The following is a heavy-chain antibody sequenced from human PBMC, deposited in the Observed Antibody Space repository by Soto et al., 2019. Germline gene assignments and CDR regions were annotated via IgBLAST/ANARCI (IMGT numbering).Heavy chain of an antibody. CDR2: ITGSAGTT. V-gene: IGHV3-23*01. D-gene: IGHD5-12*01. CDR3: AKDRNRWLRFDLGY. Sequence: EVQLLESGGGLVQPGGSLRLSCAASGFTFSSYAMSWVRQAPGKGLEWVSSITGSAGTTYYADSVKGRFTISRDNSKNTLYLQMNGLRAEDTAVYYCAKDRNRWLRFDLGYGGQGTLVTVSS. J-gene: IGHJ4*02. CDR1: GFTFSSYA.